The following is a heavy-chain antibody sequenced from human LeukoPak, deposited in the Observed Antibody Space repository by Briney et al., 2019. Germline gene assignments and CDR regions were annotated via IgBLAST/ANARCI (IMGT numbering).Heavy chain of an antibody. V-gene: IGHV3-7*01. D-gene: IGHD5-24*01. Sequence: GGSLRLSCAASGFTFSSYWMSWVRQAPGKGLEGVANIKQDGSEKYYVDSVKGRFTISRDNAKNSLCLQMNSLRAEDKAVYYCARDFLQWWAGHGYNQIDYWGQGTLVTVSS. CDR3: ARDFLQWWAGHGYNQIDY. CDR2: IKQDGSEK. J-gene: IGHJ4*02. CDR1: GFTFSSYW.